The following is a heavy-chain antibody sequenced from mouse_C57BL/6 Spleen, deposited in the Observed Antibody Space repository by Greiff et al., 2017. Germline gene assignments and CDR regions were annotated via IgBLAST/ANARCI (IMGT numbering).Heavy chain of an antibody. V-gene: IGHV7-3*01. CDR1: GFTFTDYY. J-gene: IGHJ4*01. D-gene: IGHD1-1*01. Sequence: DVMLVESGGGLVQPGGSLSLSCAASGFTFTDYYMSWVRQPPGKALEWLGFIRHKANGYTTEYSESVKGRFTISRDNSQSILYLQMNALRAEDSATYYCERYPSLTTVVPYYAMDYWGQGTSVTVSS. CDR2: IRHKANGYTT. CDR3: ERYPSLTTVVPYYAMDY.